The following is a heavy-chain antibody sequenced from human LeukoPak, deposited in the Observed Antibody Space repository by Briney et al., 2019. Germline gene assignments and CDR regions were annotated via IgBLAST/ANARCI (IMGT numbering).Heavy chain of an antibody. D-gene: IGHD6-6*01. CDR3: ARLLHSTSSSRFDF. CDR2: ILYSGST. CDR1: GGSISSSSYY. V-gene: IGHV4-39*01. J-gene: IGHJ4*02. Sequence: SETLSLTCTVSGGSISSSSYYWGWLRQPPGKGLECIGTILYSGSTYYNPSLKSRVTISVDTSKNQFSLKLSSVTAADTAVYYCARLLHSTSSSRFDFWGQGTLVTVSS.